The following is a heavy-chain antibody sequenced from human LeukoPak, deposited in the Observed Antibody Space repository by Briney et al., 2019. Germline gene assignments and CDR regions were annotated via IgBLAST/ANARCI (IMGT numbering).Heavy chain of an antibody. CDR2: ISHDGSEK. D-gene: IGHD2-2*01. J-gene: IGHJ4*02. CDR3: AKEYCTTTNCLGD. V-gene: IGHV3-30*18. Sequence: GGSLRLSCAASGFTFSSYWMHWVRQAPGKGLEWVAVISHDGSEKYYADSVKGRFTISRDNSKNTLYLQMNSLRAEDTAVYYCAKEYCTTTNCLGDWGLGTLVTVSS. CDR1: GFTFSSYW.